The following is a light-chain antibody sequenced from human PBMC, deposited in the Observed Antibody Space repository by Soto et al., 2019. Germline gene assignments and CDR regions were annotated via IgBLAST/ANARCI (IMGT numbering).Light chain of an antibody. Sequence: QSVLTQPPSVSGAPGQRVTISCTGSSSNIGAGYDVHWYQQLPGTAPKLLIYGNSNRTSGVPDRFSGSKSGTSAYLAITVLQAEDEADYYCQSYDSSLSVYVFGTGTKLTVL. CDR2: GNS. CDR1: SSNIGAGYD. V-gene: IGLV1-40*01. J-gene: IGLJ1*01. CDR3: QSYDSSLSVYV.